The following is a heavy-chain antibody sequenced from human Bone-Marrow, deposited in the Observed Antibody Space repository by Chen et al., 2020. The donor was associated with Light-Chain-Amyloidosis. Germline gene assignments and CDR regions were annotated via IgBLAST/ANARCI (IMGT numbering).Heavy chain of an antibody. J-gene: IGHJ3*02. CDR3: AGSPAGHDAFDI. D-gene: IGHD3-10*01. CDR1: GFTFSSHG. Sequence: QVQLVESGGGVVQPGRSLRLSCAASGFTFSSHGMHWVRQAPGKGLEWVAVIWYDGSNKYYADSVKGRFTISRDNSKNTLYLQMNSLRAEDTAVYYCAGSPAGHDAFDIWGQGTMVTVSS. V-gene: IGHV3-33*01. CDR2: IWYDGSNK.